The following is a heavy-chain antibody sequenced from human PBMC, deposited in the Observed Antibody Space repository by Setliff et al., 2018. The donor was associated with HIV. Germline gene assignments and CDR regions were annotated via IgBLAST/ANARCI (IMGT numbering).Heavy chain of an antibody. CDR1: GYAFTSQF. V-gene: IGHV1-46*01. CDR3: ARSSIAAAGAYYYYMDV. D-gene: IGHD6-13*01. CDR2: ISPSGDRT. J-gene: IGHJ6*03. Sequence: ASVKVSCKASGYAFTSQFMHWVRQAPGQGLEWMGIISPSGDRTTYAQRFRGRVTMTSDTSTGTVYMELSSLRSDATAVYYCARSSIAAAGAYYYYMDVWGKGTTVTVSS.